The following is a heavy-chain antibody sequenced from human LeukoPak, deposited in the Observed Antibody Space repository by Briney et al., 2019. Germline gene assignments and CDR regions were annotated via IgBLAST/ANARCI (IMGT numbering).Heavy chain of an antibody. CDR1: GYTFTGYY. V-gene: IGHV1-2*02. D-gene: IGHD3-3*01. CDR2: INPNSGGT. CDR3: ARVGYDFWSGYPKPNWFDL. Sequence: ASVKVSCKASGYTFTGYYMHWVRQAPGQGLEWMGWINPNSGGTNYAQKFQGRVTMTRDTSISTAYMELSRLRSDDTAVYYRARVGYDFWSGYPKPNWFDLWGQGTLVTVSS. J-gene: IGHJ5*02.